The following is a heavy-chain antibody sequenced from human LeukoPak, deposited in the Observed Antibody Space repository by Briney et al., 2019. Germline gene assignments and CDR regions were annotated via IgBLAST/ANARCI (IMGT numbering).Heavy chain of an antibody. V-gene: IGHV4-61*01. CDR2: IYYSGST. D-gene: IGHD3-3*01. Sequence: PSETLSLTCTVSGGSVSSGSYYWSWIRQPPGKGLEWIGYIYYSGSTNYNPSLKSRVTISVDTSKNQFSLKLSSVPAADTAVYYCATHSPGLRFLEWTPLPYMDVWGKGTMVTVSS. J-gene: IGHJ6*03. CDR1: GGSVSSGSYY. CDR3: ATHSPGLRFLEWTPLPYMDV.